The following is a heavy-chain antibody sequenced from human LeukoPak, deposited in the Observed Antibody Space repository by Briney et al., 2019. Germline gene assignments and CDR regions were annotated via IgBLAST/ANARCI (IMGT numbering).Heavy chain of an antibody. CDR3: ARQGWPPYGGNPL. D-gene: IGHD4-23*01. CDR2: IYYTENT. CDR1: GCSVRSKMDY. V-gene: IGHV4-39*01. Sequence: SEPLSLTCSVSGCSVRSKMDYWGRISKSSGKGLEWIERIYYTENTYYNRSLKSQLTILGEMSKNLFILNLRSLTAADTAGDYCARQGWPPYGGNPLWGQGILVTVSS. J-gene: IGHJ4*02.